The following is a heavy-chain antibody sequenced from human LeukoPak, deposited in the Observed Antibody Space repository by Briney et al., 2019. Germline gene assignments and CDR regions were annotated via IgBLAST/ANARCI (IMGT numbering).Heavy chain of an antibody. V-gene: IGHV3-74*01. J-gene: IGHJ4*02. CDR1: GFTFTTYW. CDR2: INRDGSST. Sequence: PGGSLRLSCAASGFTFTTYWMHWVRQAPGKGLMGVAQINRDGSSTSYADSVKGRFTISRDNAKNTLYLQMSNVRAEDTAVYYCGSLTVVAKDHWGQGTLVTVSS. CDR3: GSLTVVAKDH. D-gene: IGHD3-22*01.